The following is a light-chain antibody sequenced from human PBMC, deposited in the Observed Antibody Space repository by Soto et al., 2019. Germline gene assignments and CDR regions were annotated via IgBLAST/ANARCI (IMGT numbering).Light chain of an antibody. CDR3: QQYGSSPYT. Sequence: EIVLTQSPGTLSLSPGERATLSCRASQSVSSSYLAWYQQKPGQAPRLLIYGASSRATGIPDRFSGSGSGTDFTLTISILEPEDFAVYSCQQYGSSPYTFGQGTKLEIK. CDR2: GAS. V-gene: IGKV3-20*01. J-gene: IGKJ2*01. CDR1: QSVSSSY.